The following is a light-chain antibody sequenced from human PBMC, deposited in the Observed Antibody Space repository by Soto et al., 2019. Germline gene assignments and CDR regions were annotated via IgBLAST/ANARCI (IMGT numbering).Light chain of an antibody. CDR2: GAS. Sequence: VLTQSPGTLSLSPGERATLSCRASQSVSSSYLAWYQQKPGQAPSLLIYGASNRATGIPARFSGRGSGTDFTLTISSLEPEDFAVYYCQQRSNWPPAITFGQGTRLEIK. J-gene: IGKJ5*01. V-gene: IGKV3-11*01. CDR1: QSVSSSY. CDR3: QQRSNWPPAIT.